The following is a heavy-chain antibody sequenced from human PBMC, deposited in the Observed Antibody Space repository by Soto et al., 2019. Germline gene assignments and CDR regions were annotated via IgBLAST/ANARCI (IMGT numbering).Heavy chain of an antibody. D-gene: IGHD2-2*01. CDR3: VRELGFSSTWPAY. J-gene: IGHJ4*02. V-gene: IGHV3-30*19. CDR1: GLSLSSYG. CDR2: SSFDGSDT. Sequence: QVQLVESGGGVVQPGGSLRLSCAASGLSLSSYGMHWVRQAPGKGLEWVADSSFDGSDTHYADSVKGRFTISRDSSTLYLQMNSLRGDDTATYFCVRELGFSSTWPAYWGQGTLVTVSS.